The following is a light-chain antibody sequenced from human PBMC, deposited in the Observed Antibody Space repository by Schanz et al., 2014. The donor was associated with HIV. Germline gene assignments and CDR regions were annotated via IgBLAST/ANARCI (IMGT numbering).Light chain of an antibody. CDR3: SSYTSSSTLYVV. J-gene: IGLJ2*01. Sequence: QSALTQPASVSGSPGQSITISCTGTSSDVGAYNYVSWYQQPPGRAPKLMIYESTKRPSGVSNRFSGSKSGNTASLTISGLQAEDEADYYCSSYTSSSTLYVVFGGGTKLTVL. CDR2: EST. CDR1: SSDVGAYNY. V-gene: IGLV2-14*01.